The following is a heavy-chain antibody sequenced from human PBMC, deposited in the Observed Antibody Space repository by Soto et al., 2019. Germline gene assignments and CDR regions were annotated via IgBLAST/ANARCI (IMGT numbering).Heavy chain of an antibody. CDR3: AGNGAGQGLAHPNNCFDP. J-gene: IGHJ5*02. D-gene: IGHD6-19*01. CDR1: GYTFTSYA. CDR2: INAGNGNT. V-gene: IGHV1-3*05. Sequence: QVQLVQSGAEEKKPGASVKVSCKASGYTFTSYAMHWVRQAPGQRLEWMGWINAGNGNTKYSQKFQGRVTITRDTSESKAYMELSSRRSEDTAVYYCAGNGAGQGLAHPNNCFDPWGQGTLVTVSS.